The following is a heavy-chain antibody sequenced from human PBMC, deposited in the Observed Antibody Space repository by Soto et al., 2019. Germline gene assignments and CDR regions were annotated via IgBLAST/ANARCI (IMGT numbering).Heavy chain of an antibody. CDR3: ARGHGYRCGKGRVLDFDY. Sequence: QVQLQQWGAGLLKPSETLSLTCAASGGSFSGYYWSWIRQPPGKGLEWIGEIKHGGRTNYNPSLKSRFTISVETCKNQFTLKQSSVTAADTAVYYCARGHGYRCGKGRVLDFDYLGQGTLVTVSS. CDR2: IKHGGRT. J-gene: IGHJ4*02. CDR1: GGSFSGYY. V-gene: IGHV4-34*01. D-gene: IGHD6-19*01.